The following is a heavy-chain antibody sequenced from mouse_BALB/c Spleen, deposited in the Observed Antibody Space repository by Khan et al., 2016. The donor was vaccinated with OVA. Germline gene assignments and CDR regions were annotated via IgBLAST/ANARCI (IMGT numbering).Heavy chain of an antibody. Sequence: QVQLKQPGAELTRPGASVKMSCKTSGYTFTSYTMHWVNQRPGQGLEWIGYINPVSDYTNYNQNFKDKATLTADKSSSTAYMQLRSLTSEDSAVYYCAKEGAYYRSDGWFAYWGQGTLVTVST. J-gene: IGHJ3*01. CDR1: GYTFTSYT. CDR3: AKEGAYYRSDGWFAY. V-gene: IGHV1-4*01. D-gene: IGHD2-14*01. CDR2: INPVSDYT.